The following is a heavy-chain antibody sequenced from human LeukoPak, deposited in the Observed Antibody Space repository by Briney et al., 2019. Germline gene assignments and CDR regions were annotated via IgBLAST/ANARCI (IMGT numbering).Heavy chain of an antibody. J-gene: IGHJ4*02. D-gene: IGHD5-18*01. V-gene: IGHV3-33*08. CDR2: IWYDGSNK. CDR3: ARSNFKDTAMGEFDY. Sequence: GRSLRLSCAASGFTISTYGMHWVRQAPGKGLEWVAVIWYDGSNKYYADSVKGRFTSSRDNSKNTLYLQMNSLRAEDTAVYYCARSNFKDTAMGEFDYWGQGTLVTVSS. CDR1: GFTISTYG.